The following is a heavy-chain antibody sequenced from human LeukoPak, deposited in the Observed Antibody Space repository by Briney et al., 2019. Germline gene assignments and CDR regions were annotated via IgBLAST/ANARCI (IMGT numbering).Heavy chain of an antibody. CDR3: ARAYCANGVCYSFDY. J-gene: IGHJ4*02. CDR2: INHSGST. V-gene: IGHV4-34*01. Sequence: SETLSLTCAVYGGSFSGYYWSWIRQPPGKGLEWIGEINHSGSTDYNPSLKSRVTISVDTSKTQFSLTLSSVTAADTAVYYCARAYCANGVCYSFDYWGPGTLVTVSS. CDR1: GGSFSGYY. D-gene: IGHD2-8*01.